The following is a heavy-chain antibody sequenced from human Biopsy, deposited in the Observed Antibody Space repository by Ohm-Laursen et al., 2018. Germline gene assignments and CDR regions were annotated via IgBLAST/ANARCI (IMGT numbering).Heavy chain of an antibody. J-gene: IGHJ6*02. CDR3: ARNVRLEMTDHSGVTTYSRYFAMDA. Sequence: GSLRLSCAASGFTFTDYDISWVRHVPGQGLEWPALISPSSTTIYYADSVRGRFFISRDDAKNSVSLEMSSLRADDTALYFCARNVRLEMTDHSGVTTYSRYFAMDAWGRGTTVTVSS. CDR2: ISPSSTTI. CDR1: GFTFTDYD. V-gene: IGHV3-11*01. D-gene: IGHD1-1*01.